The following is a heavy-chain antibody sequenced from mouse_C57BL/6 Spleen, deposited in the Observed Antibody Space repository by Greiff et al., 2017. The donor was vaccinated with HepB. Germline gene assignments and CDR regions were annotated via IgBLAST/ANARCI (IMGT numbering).Heavy chain of an antibody. CDR1: GYTFTSYW. J-gene: IGHJ4*01. V-gene: IGHV1-52*01. Sequence: VQLQQPGAELVRPGSSVKLSCKASGYTFTSYWMHWVKQRPIQGLEWIGNIDPYDSETHYNQKFKDKATLTVDKSSSTAYLQLSSLTSEDSAVYYCARSERNHGYDDAMDYWGQGTSVTVSS. D-gene: IGHD2-2*01. CDR3: ARSERNHGYDDAMDY. CDR2: IDPYDSET.